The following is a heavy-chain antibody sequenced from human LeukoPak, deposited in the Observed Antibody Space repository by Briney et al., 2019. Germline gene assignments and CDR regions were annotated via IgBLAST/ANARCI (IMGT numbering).Heavy chain of an antibody. CDR1: GYTFTSYY. CDR3: AREPPYYYDSRGYDY. CDR2: INPSGGST. D-gene: IGHD3-22*01. V-gene: IGHV1-46*01. Sequence: ASVKVSCKASGYTFTSYYMHWVRQAPGQGLVWMGIINPSGGSTSYAQKFQGRVTMTRDTSTSTVYMELSSLRSEDTAVYYCAREPPYYYDSRGYDYWGQGTLVTVSS. J-gene: IGHJ4*02.